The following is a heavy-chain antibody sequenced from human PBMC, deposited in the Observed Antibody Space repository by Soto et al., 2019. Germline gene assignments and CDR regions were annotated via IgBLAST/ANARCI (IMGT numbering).Heavy chain of an antibody. CDR1: GSSITSSNW. V-gene: IGHV4-4*02. CDR2: SYHSGSS. CDR3: AGRYDYDSSGYYVGD. Sequence: QVQLRESGPRLVKPSGTLSLTCAVSGSSITSSNWWTWVRQPPGKGLEWIGESYHSGSSNYNPSLKSRVTISVDKSKNQFFLKLTSVTAADTAVYYCAGRYDYDSSGYYVGDWGQGTLVTVSS. J-gene: IGHJ4*02. D-gene: IGHD3-22*01.